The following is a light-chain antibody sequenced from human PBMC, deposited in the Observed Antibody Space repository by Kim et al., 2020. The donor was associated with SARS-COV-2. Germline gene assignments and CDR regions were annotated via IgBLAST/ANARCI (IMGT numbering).Light chain of an antibody. CDR1: RGDFGSYEY. Sequence: QSALTQPPSASGSPGQSVAISCSGTRGDFGSYEYVSWYQQHPGKSPKLIIYEVTKRPSGVPDRFSGSMSGNTASLTVSGLQAEDEADYYCASHGGYDYVFGTGTRVTVL. CDR3: ASHGGYDYV. CDR2: EVT. J-gene: IGLJ1*01. V-gene: IGLV2-8*01.